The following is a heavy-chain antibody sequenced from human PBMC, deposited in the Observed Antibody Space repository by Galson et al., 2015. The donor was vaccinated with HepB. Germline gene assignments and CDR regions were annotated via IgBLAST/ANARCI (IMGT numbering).Heavy chain of an antibody. Sequence: SLRLSCAASGFTFSSYAMHWVRQAPGKGLEWVAVTSYDGSNKYYADSVKGRFTISRDNSKNTLYLQMNSLRTEDTAVYYCARDYTNLPTYYYGLDVWGQGTTVTGSS. V-gene: IGHV3-30-3*01. CDR1: GFTFSSYA. D-gene: IGHD3-16*01. J-gene: IGHJ6*02. CDR2: TSYDGSNK. CDR3: ARDYTNLPTYYYGLDV.